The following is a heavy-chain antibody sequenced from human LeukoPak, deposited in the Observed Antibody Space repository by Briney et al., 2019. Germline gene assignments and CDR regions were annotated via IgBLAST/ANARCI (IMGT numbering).Heavy chain of an antibody. Sequence: SVKVSCKASGGTFSSYAISWVRQAPGQGLEWMGGIIPIFGTANYTQKFQGRVTITADESTSTAYMELSSLRSEDTAVYYCARAEFGTMIVPPRLWGQGTLVTVSS. V-gene: IGHV1-69*13. CDR3: ARAEFGTMIVPPRL. D-gene: IGHD3-22*01. CDR2: IIPIFGTA. CDR1: GGTFSSYA. J-gene: IGHJ4*02.